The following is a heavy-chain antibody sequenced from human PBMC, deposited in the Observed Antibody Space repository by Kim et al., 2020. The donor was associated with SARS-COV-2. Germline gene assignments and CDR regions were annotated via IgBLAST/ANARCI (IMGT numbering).Heavy chain of an antibody. CDR1: GGTFSSHA. Sequence: SVKVSCKASGGTFSSHAISWVRQAPGHGLEWIGGIIPIFGTANYAQKFHGRVTITADESTSTAYMELNSLRSEDTAVYYCARSETIRGYSYGFSPNFFDDWGQGTLVTVSS. J-gene: IGHJ4*02. CDR3: ARSETIRGYSYGFSPNFFDD. V-gene: IGHV1-69*13. CDR2: IIPIFGTA. D-gene: IGHD5-18*01.